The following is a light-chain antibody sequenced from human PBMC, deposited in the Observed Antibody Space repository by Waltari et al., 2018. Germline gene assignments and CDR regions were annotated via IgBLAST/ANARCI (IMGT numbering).Light chain of an antibody. J-gene: IGLJ2*01. CDR2: EVI. CDR3: CSYAGSTTL. V-gene: IGLV2-23*02. CDR1: TSDVGNYNL. Sequence: QSALTQPASVSGSPGQSITISCTATTSDVGNYNLVSWYQHHPGKTPKLIIYEVIKRPSGISNRFSGSKSGKAASLTIAGLQAEDEADYYCCSYAGSTTLFGGGTKLTVL.